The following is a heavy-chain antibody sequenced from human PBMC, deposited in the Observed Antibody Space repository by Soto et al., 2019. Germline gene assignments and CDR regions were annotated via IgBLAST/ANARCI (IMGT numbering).Heavy chain of an antibody. CDR2: ISRSGSS. Sequence: SETLSLTCNVTGGSIFSDDWTWIRQPPGKGLEWIGYISRSGSSSFAPSLKGRVTFSTDTSKNQASLKMTYVTVADTAVYYCARGYWFDPWGPGALVTVPS. V-gene: IGHV4-59*01. CDR3: ARGYWFDP. CDR1: GGSIFSDD. J-gene: IGHJ5*02.